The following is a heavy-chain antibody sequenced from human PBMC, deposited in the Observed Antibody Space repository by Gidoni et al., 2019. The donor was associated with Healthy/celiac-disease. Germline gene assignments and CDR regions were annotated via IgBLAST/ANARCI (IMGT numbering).Heavy chain of an antibody. CDR2: IYPGGADT. J-gene: IGHJ6*02. V-gene: IGHV5-51*01. Sequence: EVQLVQSGAEVKKPGASLKIYCKGSGYSFTSYWIGWVCQMPGKGLEWTGVIYPGGADTRYRPSFQGQVTISADKSISTAYLQWSSLKASDTAMYYCAITTMVRGIYYYYGMDVGGQGTTVTVSS. CDR3: AITTMVRGIYYYYGMDV. CDR1: GYSFTSYW. D-gene: IGHD3-10*01.